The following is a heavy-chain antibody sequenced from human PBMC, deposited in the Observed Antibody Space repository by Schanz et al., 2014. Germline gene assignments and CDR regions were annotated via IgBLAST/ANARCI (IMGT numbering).Heavy chain of an antibody. V-gene: IGHV3-30*18. CDR1: GFTFSSYG. J-gene: IGHJ4*02. Sequence: VQLLESGGGLVQPGESLRLSCAASGFTFSSYGMHWVRQAPGKGLEWVAAMSYDGSIKYYGDSVKGRFTISRDNSKNTLYLHMNTLRSEDTAVYYCAKDSTHIDIVLVPTAIDYWGQGTLVTVSS. D-gene: IGHD2-2*01. CDR3: AKDSTHIDIVLVPTAIDY. CDR2: MSYDGSIK.